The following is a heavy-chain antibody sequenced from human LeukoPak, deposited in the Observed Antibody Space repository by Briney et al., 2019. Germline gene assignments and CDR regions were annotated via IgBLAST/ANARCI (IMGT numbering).Heavy chain of an antibody. J-gene: IGHJ3*02. CDR1: GGSISSTTYY. Sequence: SETLSLTCSVFGGSISSTTYYWVWIRQPPGKGLECIASIHYTGRAYYNPSLKSRATISADTSKNHFSLHLRTVTAADTAVYYCARHFDNGDYKKTFDIWGQGTVVTVSS. D-gene: IGHD4-17*01. V-gene: IGHV4-39*01. CDR2: IHYTGRA. CDR3: ARHFDNGDYKKTFDI.